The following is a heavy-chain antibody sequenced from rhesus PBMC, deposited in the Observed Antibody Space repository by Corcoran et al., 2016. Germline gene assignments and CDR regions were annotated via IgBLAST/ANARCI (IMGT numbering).Heavy chain of an antibody. CDR1: GGSISDDYY. CDR2: IYGSGGGT. J-gene: IGHJ4*01. D-gene: IGHD1-44*02. V-gene: IGHV4-106*01. CDR3: ARGGSCCDY. Sequence: QVQLQESGPGLVKPSETLSLTCRVSGGSISDDYYSRWIRQPPGNGLEWSGYIYGSGGGTNYNPSLNNLVTISIDTSKNQFSLKLSSVTAADTAVYYCARGGSCCDYWGQGVLVTVSS.